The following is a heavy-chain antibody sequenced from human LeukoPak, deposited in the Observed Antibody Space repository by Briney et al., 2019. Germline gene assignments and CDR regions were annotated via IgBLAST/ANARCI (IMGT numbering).Heavy chain of an antibody. J-gene: IGHJ6*03. CDR3: ARDGLNTMVRGKIHYKYMDV. CDR1: GYTFTSYG. D-gene: IGHD3-10*01. V-gene: IGHV1-18*01. Sequence: ASVKVSCKASGYTFTSYGISWVRQAPGQGLEWMGWISAYNGNTNYAQKLQGRVTMTTDTSTSTAYMELRSLRSDDTAVYYCARDGLNTMVRGKIHYKYMDVWGKGTTVSISS. CDR2: ISAYNGNT.